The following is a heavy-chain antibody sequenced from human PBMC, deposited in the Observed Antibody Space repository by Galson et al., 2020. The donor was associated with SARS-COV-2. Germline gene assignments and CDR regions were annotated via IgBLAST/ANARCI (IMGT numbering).Heavy chain of an antibody. J-gene: IGHJ6*02. CDR3: AKAFVPAANIYYHYGMDV. Sequence: GGSLRLSCAASGFLFSSYAMHWVRQAPGKGLEWVSFVSYDGTKRYHADSVKGRFTISRDNSKDTLYLQMNSLSAEDTDVYYCAKAFVPAANIYYHYGMDVWGQGTTVTVSS. D-gene: IGHD2-2*01. CDR2: VSYDGTKR. V-gene: IGHV3-30*18. CDR1: GFLFSSYA.